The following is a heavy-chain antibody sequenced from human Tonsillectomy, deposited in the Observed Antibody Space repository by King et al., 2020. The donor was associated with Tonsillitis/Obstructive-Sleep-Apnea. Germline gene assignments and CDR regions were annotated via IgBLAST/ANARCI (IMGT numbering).Heavy chain of an antibody. CDR2: ISYDGSNK. J-gene: IGHJ6*02. CDR1: GFTFSSYA. D-gene: IGHD3-3*01. CDR3: ARDITIPYERMDV. V-gene: IGHV3-30*04. Sequence: QLVQSGGGVVQPGRSLRLSCAASGFTFSSYAMHWVRQAPGKGLEWVAVISYDGSNKYYADSVKGRFTISRDNSKNTLYLQMNSLRAEDTAVYYCARDITIPYERMDVWGQGTTVTVSS.